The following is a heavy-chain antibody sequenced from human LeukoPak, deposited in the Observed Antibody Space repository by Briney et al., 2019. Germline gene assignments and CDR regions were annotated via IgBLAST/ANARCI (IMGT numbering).Heavy chain of an antibody. CDR3: ARGTARPLPTYYYDSSGYYYFDY. D-gene: IGHD3-22*01. J-gene: IGHJ4*02. Sequence: PSETLSLTCAVYGGSFSGYYWSWIRQPPGKGLEWIGEINHSGSTNYNPSLKSRVTISVDTSKNQFSLKLSSVTAADTAVYYCARGTARPLPTYYYDSSGYYYFDYWGQGTLVTVSS. CDR1: GGSFSGYY. V-gene: IGHV4-34*01. CDR2: INHSGST.